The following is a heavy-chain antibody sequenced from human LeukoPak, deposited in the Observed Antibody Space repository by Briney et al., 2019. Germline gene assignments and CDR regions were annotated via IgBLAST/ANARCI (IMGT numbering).Heavy chain of an antibody. CDR3: ARAPQLWLDY. CDR2: IYTSGST. V-gene: IGHV4-61*02. D-gene: IGHD5-18*01. J-gene: IGHJ4*02. CDR1: GYSISSGYY. Sequence: SETLSLTCAVSGYSISSGYYWGWIRQPAGKGLEWIGRIYTSGSTNYNPSLKSRVTISVDTSKNQFSLKLSSVTAADTAVYYCARAPQLWLDYWGQGTLVTVSS.